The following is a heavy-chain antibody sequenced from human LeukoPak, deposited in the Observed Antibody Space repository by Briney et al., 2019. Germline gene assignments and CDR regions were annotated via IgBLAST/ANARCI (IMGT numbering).Heavy chain of an antibody. V-gene: IGHV1-2*02. CDR1: GYTFTGYY. CDR2: INPNSGGT. CDR3: ARVRDSGSPYYYYMDV. D-gene: IGHD1-26*01. J-gene: IGHJ6*03. Sequence: GASVKVSCKASGYTFTGYYMHWVRQAPGQGLEWMGWINPNSGGTNYAQKFQGRVTMTRDTSTSTVYMELSSLRSEDTAVYYCARVRDSGSPYYYYMDVWGKGTTVTVSS.